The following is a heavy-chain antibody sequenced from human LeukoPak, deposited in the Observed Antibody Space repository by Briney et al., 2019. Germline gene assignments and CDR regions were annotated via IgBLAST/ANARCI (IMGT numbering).Heavy chain of an antibody. CDR2: INHSGST. Sequence: KPSETLSLTCAVYGGSFSGYYWSWIRQPPGKGLEWIGEINHSGSTNYNPSLKSRVTISVDTSKNQFSLKLSYVTAADTAVYYCARGRRGIGGDLIYGMDVWGKGTTVTVSS. J-gene: IGHJ6*04. V-gene: IGHV4-34*01. CDR3: ARGRRGIGGDLIYGMDV. D-gene: IGHD2-21*02. CDR1: GGSFSGYY.